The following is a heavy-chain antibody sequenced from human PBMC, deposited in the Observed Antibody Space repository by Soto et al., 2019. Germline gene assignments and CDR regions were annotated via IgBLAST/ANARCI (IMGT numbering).Heavy chain of an antibody. J-gene: IGHJ6*03. CDR1: GGSISSSSYY. Sequence: SETLSLTCTVSGGSISSSSYYWGWIRQPPGKGLEWIGSIYYSGSTYYNPSLKSRVTISVDTSKNQFSLKLSSVTAADTAVYYCARRAGLSAVVAATYYYYYYMDVWGKGTTVTVSS. CDR3: ARRAGLSAVVAATYYYYYYMDV. V-gene: IGHV4-39*01. D-gene: IGHD2-15*01. CDR2: IYYSGST.